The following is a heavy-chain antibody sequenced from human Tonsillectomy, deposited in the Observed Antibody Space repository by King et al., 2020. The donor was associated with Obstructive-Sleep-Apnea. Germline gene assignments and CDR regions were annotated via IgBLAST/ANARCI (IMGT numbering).Heavy chain of an antibody. J-gene: IGHJ5*02. CDR3: ARATAGSTLTGGLDP. Sequence: EVQLVESGGGLVQPGGSLRLSCAASGFTFSNHWMSWVRQAPGKGLEWVANIKQDGREKYYVDSVKGRFIISRDNAKNSLVLQMNSLRAEDTAVYYCARATAGSTLTGGLDPWGQGTLAT. CDR2: IKQDGREK. D-gene: IGHD7-27*01. V-gene: IGHV3-7*03. CDR1: GFTFSNHW.